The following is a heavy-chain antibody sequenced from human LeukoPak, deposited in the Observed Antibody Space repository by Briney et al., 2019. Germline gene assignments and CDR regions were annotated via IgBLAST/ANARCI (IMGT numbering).Heavy chain of an antibody. CDR3: ARAPSGLDY. CDR1: GFTFDDYA. D-gene: IGHD2-15*01. V-gene: IGHV3-72*01. J-gene: IGHJ4*02. CDR2: TTNKAHSYTT. Sequence: PGGSLRLSCAASGFTFDDYAMHWVRQAPGKGLEWVGRTTNKAHSYTTEYAASVKGRFTISRDDSQNSLYLQMNSLKTEDTAVYYCARAPSGLDYWGQGILVTVSS.